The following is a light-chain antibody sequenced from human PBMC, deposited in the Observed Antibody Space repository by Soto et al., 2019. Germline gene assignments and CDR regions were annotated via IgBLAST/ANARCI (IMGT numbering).Light chain of an antibody. CDR3: QQRTNWPVYT. Sequence: EIVLTQSPATLSLSPGERATLSCRASQSVSTYLAWYQQRPGQAPRLIIYDASSRATGTPARFSGSGSGTDFTLTISSLEPEDVAVYYCQQRTNWPVYTFGPGTKLEIK. CDR2: DAS. CDR1: QSVSTY. V-gene: IGKV3-11*01. J-gene: IGKJ2*01.